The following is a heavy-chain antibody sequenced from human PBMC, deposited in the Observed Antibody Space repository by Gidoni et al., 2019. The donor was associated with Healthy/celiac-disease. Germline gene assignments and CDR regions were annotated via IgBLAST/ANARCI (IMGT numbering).Heavy chain of an antibody. Sequence: QVQLVESGGGVVQPGRSLRLSCAASGFTFSSYGMHWVRQAPGKGLEWVAVIWYDGSNKYYADSVKGRFTISRDNSKNTLYLQMNSLRAEDTAVYYCARDEDAFDIWGQGTMVTVSS. CDR3: ARDEDAFDI. CDR1: GFTFSSYG. CDR2: IWYDGSNK. V-gene: IGHV3-33*01. J-gene: IGHJ3*02.